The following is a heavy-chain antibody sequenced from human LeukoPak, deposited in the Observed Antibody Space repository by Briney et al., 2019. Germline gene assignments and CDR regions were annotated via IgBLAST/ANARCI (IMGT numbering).Heavy chain of an antibody. CDR2: IRGGGGSA. CDR3: ARDPNGDYIGAFDM. Sequence: GGSLRLSCPASGFTFSAYAMMWVRQAPGKGPEWVSAIRGGGGSAFYADSVKGRFTISRDNSKYTLFLQMNSLRAEDTAVYYCARDPNGDYIGAFDMWGPGTMVTVSS. J-gene: IGHJ3*02. V-gene: IGHV3-23*01. CDR1: GFTFSAYA. D-gene: IGHD4-17*01.